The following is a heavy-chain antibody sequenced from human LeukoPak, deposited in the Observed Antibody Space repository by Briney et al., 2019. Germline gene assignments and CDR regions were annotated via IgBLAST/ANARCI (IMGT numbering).Heavy chain of an antibody. CDR2: ISYDGSKI. CDR1: GFTFSSYP. V-gene: IGHV3-30-3*01. D-gene: IGHD3-3*01. J-gene: IGHJ3*01. CDR3: ARESGWGPPHAFDF. Sequence: GGSLRLSCAASGFTFSSYPLHWVRQAPGKGLDWVTLISYDGSKIYYADSVKGRFTISRDNSKNTLYLQMNSLRAEDTAVYYCARESGWGPPHAFDFWGQGTMVTVSS.